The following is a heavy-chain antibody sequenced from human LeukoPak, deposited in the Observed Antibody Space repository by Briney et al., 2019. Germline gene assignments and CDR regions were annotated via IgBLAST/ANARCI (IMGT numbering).Heavy chain of an antibody. CDR1: GYTFTNSY. CDR3: ARAGGPYYGGNSDYMDV. CDR2: INPDGGNT. Sequence: GASVKVSCKASGYTFTNSYIHWVRQAPGQVLEWMGLINPDGGNTNYAQNFQGRVTLTRDTSTSTVYMELSRLRSDDTAVYYCARAGGPYYGGNSDYMDVWGKGTTVTISS. J-gene: IGHJ6*03. V-gene: IGHV1-46*01. D-gene: IGHD4-23*01.